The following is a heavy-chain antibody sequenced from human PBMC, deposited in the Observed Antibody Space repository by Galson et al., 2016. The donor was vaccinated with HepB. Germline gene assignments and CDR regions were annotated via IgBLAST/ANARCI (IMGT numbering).Heavy chain of an antibody. Sequence: SVKVSRKASGYTFTTYFIHWVRQAPGQELQWMGIISPVDGSTMSAQKFQGRVTLTRDTSTNTVYMELSSLRSEDTAVYYCARDLARTTSPPYYTVDVWGQGTTVTVSS. D-gene: IGHD1-7*01. CDR3: ARDLARTTSPPYYTVDV. CDR1: GYTFTTYF. CDR2: ISPVDGST. J-gene: IGHJ6*02. V-gene: IGHV1-46*01.